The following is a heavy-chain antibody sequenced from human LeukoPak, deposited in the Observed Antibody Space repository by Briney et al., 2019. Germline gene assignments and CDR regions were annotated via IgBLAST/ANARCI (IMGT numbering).Heavy chain of an antibody. CDR2: IKQDGSEK. D-gene: IGHD6-13*01. Sequence: GGSLRLSCAASGFTFSSYWMSWVRQAPGKGLEWVANIKQDGSEKYYVDSVKGRFTISRDNAKNSLYLQMNSLRAEDTAVYYCARDRYQAAAGTCWFDPWGQGTLVTVSS. CDR3: ARDRYQAAAGTCWFDP. CDR1: GFTFSSYW. V-gene: IGHV3-7*01. J-gene: IGHJ5*02.